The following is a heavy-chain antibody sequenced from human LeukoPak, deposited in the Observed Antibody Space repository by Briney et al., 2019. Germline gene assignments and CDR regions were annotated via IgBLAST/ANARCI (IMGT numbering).Heavy chain of an antibody. Sequence: GGCLRLSCAASGFTFSSYAMRWGRQAPGKGRGWVAVISYDRLHKYSAPSVKARFTISRDNSKNTLYLQMTSLRAEDTAVYSCVSLLSDYGDNRVHWGQGTLVTVSS. V-gene: IGHV3-30-3*01. J-gene: IGHJ4*02. D-gene: IGHD4-23*01. CDR1: GFTFSSYA. CDR2: ISYDRLHK. CDR3: VSLLSDYGDNRVH.